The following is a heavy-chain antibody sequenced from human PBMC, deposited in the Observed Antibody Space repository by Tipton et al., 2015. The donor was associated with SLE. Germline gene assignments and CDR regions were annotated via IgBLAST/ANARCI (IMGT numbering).Heavy chain of an antibody. Sequence: TLSLTCSVSGGSISSGGYYWTWIRQHPEKGLEWIGYIYYAGATYYNPSLKSRVIISVDRSQNQFSLNLSSVTAADTAVYYCARDSPTQCNGVCPLVRYFDLWGRGTLVTVSS. V-gene: IGHV4-31*03. CDR2: IYYAGAT. CDR3: ARDSPTQCNGVCPLVRYFDL. J-gene: IGHJ2*01. D-gene: IGHD2-8*01. CDR1: GGSISSGGYY.